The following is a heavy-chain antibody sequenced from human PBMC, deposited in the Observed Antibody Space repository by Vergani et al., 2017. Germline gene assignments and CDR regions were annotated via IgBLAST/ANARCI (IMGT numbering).Heavy chain of an antibody. J-gene: IGHJ4*02. V-gene: IGHV3-30*18. Sequence: QVQLVESGGGVVQPGRSLRLSCAASGFTFSSYGMHWVRQAPGKGLEWVAVISYDGSNKYYADSVKGRFTISRDNSKNTLYLQMNSLRAEDTAVYYCAKDGDDILTGYYMGRLGFYFDYGGQGTLVTVSS. CDR1: GFTFSSYG. CDR3: AKDGDDILTGYYMGRLGFYFDY. D-gene: IGHD3-9*01. CDR2: ISYDGSNK.